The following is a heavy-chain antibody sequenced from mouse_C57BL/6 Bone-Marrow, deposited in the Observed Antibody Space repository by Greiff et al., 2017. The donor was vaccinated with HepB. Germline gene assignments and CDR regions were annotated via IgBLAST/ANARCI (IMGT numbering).Heavy chain of an antibody. D-gene: IGHD1-2*01. V-gene: IGHV1-55*01. CDR1: GYTFTSYW. J-gene: IGHJ3*01. CDR2: IYPGSGST. Sequence: QVQLQQPGAELVKPGASVKMSCKASGYTFTSYWITWVKQRPGQGLEWIGDIYPGSGSTNYNEKFKSKATLTVDTSSSTAYMQLSSLTSEDSAVYYCARIPFITTGVPYWGQGTLVTVSA. CDR3: ARIPFITTGVPY.